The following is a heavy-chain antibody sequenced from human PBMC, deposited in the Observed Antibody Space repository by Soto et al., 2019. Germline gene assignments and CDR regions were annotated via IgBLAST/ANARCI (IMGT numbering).Heavy chain of an antibody. D-gene: IGHD1-26*01. CDR3: ARAVRGSYYDY. CDR2: IFYGGST. Sequence: SETLSLTCTVSGGSISSGDYYWSWIRQPPGKGLEWIGYIFYGGSTYYNPSLKSRVTMSVDTSKNQFSLKLSSVTAADTAVYYCARAVRGSYYDYWGQGTLVTVSS. CDR1: GGSISSGDYY. J-gene: IGHJ4*02. V-gene: IGHV4-30-4*01.